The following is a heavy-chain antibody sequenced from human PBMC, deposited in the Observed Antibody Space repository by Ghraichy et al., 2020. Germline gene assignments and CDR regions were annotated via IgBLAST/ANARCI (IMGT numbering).Heavy chain of an antibody. CDR3: ARGGHDFWSGYTFHWFDP. J-gene: IGHJ5*02. V-gene: IGHV4-59*01. CDR1: GGSIINYY. Sequence: SETLYLTCTVSGGSIINYYWSWIRQPPGKGLEWIGYIYYRGSTNYNPSLKSRVTISVDTSRNQFSLKLSSVTAADTAVYYCARGGHDFWSGYTFHWFDPWGQGTLVTVSS. D-gene: IGHD3-3*01. CDR2: IYYRGST.